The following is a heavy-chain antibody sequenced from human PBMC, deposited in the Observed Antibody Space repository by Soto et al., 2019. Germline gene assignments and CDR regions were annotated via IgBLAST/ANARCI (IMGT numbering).Heavy chain of an antibody. J-gene: IGHJ6*02. CDR3: ASGFGYYYYGMDV. V-gene: IGHV4-4*07. CDR1: GGSISSYE. CDR2: IYTSGST. D-gene: IGHD3-16*01. Sequence: PXETLSLPFTVSGGSISSYEWSWIRQPAGKGLEWIGLIYTSGSTNYNPSLKSRVTMSVDTSKNQFSLKLSSVTAADTAVYYCASGFGYYYYGMDVWGQGTTVTVSS.